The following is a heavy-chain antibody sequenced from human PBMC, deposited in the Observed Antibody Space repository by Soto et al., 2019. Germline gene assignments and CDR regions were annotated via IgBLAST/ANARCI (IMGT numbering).Heavy chain of an antibody. V-gene: IGHV3-30*18. Sequence: QVQLVESGGGVVQPGGSLRLSCAASGFTFSTHGMHWVRRAPGKGLEWVALISSDGSKAYYVESVKGRFTISRDNSKNLVFLEMNRLRRDDTAVYFCANPLGQWMLDHWCQGTQVTVSS. CDR3: ANPLGQWMLDH. CDR2: ISSDGSKA. D-gene: IGHD3-16*01. CDR1: GFTFSTHG. J-gene: IGHJ4*02.